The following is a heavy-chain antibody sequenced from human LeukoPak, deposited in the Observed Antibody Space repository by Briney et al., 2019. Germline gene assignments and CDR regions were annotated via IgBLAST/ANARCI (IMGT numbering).Heavy chain of an antibody. J-gene: IGHJ3*02. Sequence: PSETLSLTCTVSGGSINRYYWSWIRQPAGKGVEWIGRIYTSGSTNYNPSLKSRVAMSVDTSRNQFSLKLSSVTAADTAVYYCARERESRFLECLGAFDIWGQGTMVTVSS. CDR1: GGSINRYY. D-gene: IGHD3-3*01. CDR3: ARERESRFLECLGAFDI. CDR2: IYTSGST. V-gene: IGHV4-4*07.